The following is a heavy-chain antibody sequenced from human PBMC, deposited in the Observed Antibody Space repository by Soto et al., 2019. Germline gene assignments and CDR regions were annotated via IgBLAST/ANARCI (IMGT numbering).Heavy chain of an antibody. Sequence: SETLSLTCTVSGGSISSGDYYWSWIRQPPGKGLEWIGYIYYSGTTYYNPSLKSRLTISLDMSKNQFSLKLSSVTAADTAVYYCARELLWFGEPPTPYYFDYWGQGTLVTVSS. CDR2: IYYSGTT. D-gene: IGHD3-10*01. CDR1: GGSISSGDYY. CDR3: ARELLWFGEPPTPYYFDY. J-gene: IGHJ4*02. V-gene: IGHV4-30-4*01.